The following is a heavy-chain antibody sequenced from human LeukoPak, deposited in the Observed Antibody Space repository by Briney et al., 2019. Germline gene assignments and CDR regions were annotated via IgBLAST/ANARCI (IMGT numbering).Heavy chain of an antibody. J-gene: IGHJ5*02. D-gene: IGHD5-18*01. Sequence: ASVKVSCKASGYTFTGYYMHWVRQAPGQGLEWMGWINPNSGGTNYAQKFQGRVTMTRDTSISTAYMELSRLRSDDTAVYYCARPNEIYSYGPNWFDPWGHGTLVTVSS. CDR2: INPNSGGT. CDR1: GYTFTGYY. V-gene: IGHV1-2*02. CDR3: ARPNEIYSYGPNWFDP.